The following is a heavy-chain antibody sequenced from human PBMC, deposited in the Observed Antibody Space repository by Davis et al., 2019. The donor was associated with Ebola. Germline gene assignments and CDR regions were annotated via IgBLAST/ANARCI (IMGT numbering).Heavy chain of an antibody. V-gene: IGHV1-46*01. CDR1: GYTFTNYY. Sequence: AASVKVSCKASGYTFTNYYMYWVRQAPGQGLEWMGIINPSGGSTSNAQKFQGRVTMTRDTSTSTVYMELSSLRSEDTAVYYCARGNYYGSGSQGLGYWGQGTLVTVSS. D-gene: IGHD3-10*01. J-gene: IGHJ4*02. CDR3: ARGNYYGSGSQGLGY. CDR2: INPSGGST.